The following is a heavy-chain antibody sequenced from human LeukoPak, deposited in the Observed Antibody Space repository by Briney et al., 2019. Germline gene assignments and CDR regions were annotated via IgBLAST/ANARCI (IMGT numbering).Heavy chain of an antibody. CDR2: IYYSGST. J-gene: IGHJ6*02. V-gene: IGHV4-59*01. CDR1: GGSINSYY. CDR3: ARDRLRIMDV. Sequence: PSETLSLTCTVSGGSINSYYWSWIRQPPGKGLEWIGYIYYSGSTNYNPSLKSRVTISVDTSKNQFSLKLSSVTAADTAVYYCARDRLRIMDVWGQGTTVTVSS.